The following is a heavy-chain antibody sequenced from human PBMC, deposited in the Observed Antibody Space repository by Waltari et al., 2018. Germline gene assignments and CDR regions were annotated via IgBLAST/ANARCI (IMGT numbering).Heavy chain of an antibody. D-gene: IGHD6-13*01. Sequence: EVQLVESGGGLVQPGGSLRLSCAASGFTFSSYWMSWVRQAPGKGLEWVANIKQDGSEKYDVDSVKGRVTISRDNAKNSLYLQMNSLRAEDTAVYYCARDSHYSSPRLNDYWGQGTLVTVSS. CDR3: ARDSHYSSPRLNDY. V-gene: IGHV3-7*01. CDR1: GFTFSSYW. J-gene: IGHJ4*02. CDR2: IKQDGSEK.